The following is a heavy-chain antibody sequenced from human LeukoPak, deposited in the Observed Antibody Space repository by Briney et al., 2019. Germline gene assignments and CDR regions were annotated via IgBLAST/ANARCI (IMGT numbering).Heavy chain of an antibody. CDR3: ARGHGNWFDP. Sequence: SETLSLTCAVYGGSFSGYYWSWIRQPPGKGLEWIGYIYYSGSTYYNPSLKSRVTISVDTSKNQFSLKLSSVTAADTAVYYCARGHGNWFDPWGQGTLVTVSS. CDR2: IYYSGST. CDR1: GGSFSGYY. J-gene: IGHJ5*02. V-gene: IGHV4-30-4*08.